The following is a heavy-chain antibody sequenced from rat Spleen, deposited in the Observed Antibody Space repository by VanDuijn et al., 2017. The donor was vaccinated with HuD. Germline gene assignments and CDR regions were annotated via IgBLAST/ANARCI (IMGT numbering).Heavy chain of an antibody. V-gene: IGHV2S12*01. Sequence: QVQLKESGPGLVQPSQTLSLTCTVSGFSLTSNGVSWVRQPPGRGLEWIATISTGGYTYYNSPPKSRLSISRDTSKSQVFLKMDSLQTEDTAIYFCTRDHSYWGSYYPGGFAYWGQGTLVTVSS. CDR3: TRDHSYWGSYYPGGFAY. CDR1: GFSLTSNG. J-gene: IGHJ3*01. CDR2: ISTGGYT. D-gene: IGHD1-12*02.